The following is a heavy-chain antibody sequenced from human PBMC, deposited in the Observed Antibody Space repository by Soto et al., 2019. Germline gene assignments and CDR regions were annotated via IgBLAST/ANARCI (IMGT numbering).Heavy chain of an antibody. CDR2: IYPGDSDT. Sequence: EVQLVQSGAEVKKPGESLKISCKASGYNFDKFWIGWVRQMPGKGLEWMGIIYPGDSDTRYRPSFQGQVTISVDKSISTAYLQWSSLKASDTAMYYCAVLLQDSEYDSRRYRHSWFDPWGQGTLVTVSS. J-gene: IGHJ5*02. CDR3: AVLLQDSEYDSRRYRHSWFDP. D-gene: IGHD3-22*01. CDR1: GYNFDKFW. V-gene: IGHV5-51*01.